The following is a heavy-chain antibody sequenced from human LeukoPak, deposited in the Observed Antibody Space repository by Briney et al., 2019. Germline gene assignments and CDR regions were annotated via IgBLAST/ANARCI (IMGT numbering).Heavy chain of an antibody. CDR3: AREAVSDIVLMGPSNYYYYYGMDV. CDR1: GFTVSSNY. D-gene: IGHD2-8*01. V-gene: IGHV3-53*01. CDR2: IYSGGST. Sequence: GGSLRLSCAASGFTVSSNYMSWVRQAPGKGLEWVSVIYSGGSTYYADSVKGRFTISRDNSKNTPYLQMNSLRAEDTAVYYCAREAVSDIVLMGPSNYYYYYGMDVWGQGTTVTVSS. J-gene: IGHJ6*02.